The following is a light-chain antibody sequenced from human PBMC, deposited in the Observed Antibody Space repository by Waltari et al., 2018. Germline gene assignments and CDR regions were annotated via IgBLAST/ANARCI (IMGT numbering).Light chain of an antibody. V-gene: IGLV4-69*01. CDR2: INSDGSH. CDR3: QTGGHGTWV. CDR1: SGHSNNI. Sequence: QLVVTQSSSASASLGASVKLTCTLDSGHSNNIIAWLQQQPEKGPRYLMKINSDGSHSKGDEIPDRLSGSSAGAERYLTISNLQSEDEGDYYCQTGGHGTWVFGGGTKLTVL. J-gene: IGLJ3*02.